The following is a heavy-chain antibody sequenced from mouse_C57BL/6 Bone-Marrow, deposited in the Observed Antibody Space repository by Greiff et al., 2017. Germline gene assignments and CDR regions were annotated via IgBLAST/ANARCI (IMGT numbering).Heavy chain of an antibody. Sequence: QVQLKESGAELMKPGASVKLSCKATGYTFTGYWIEWVKQRPGHGLEWIGEILPGSGSTNYNEKFKGKATFTAATSSNTAYMQLSSLATEDSASDSCARGVGWLLPLYYFDYGGQGTTLTVSA. V-gene: IGHV1-9*01. CDR2: ILPGSGST. D-gene: IGHD2-3*01. J-gene: IGHJ2*01. CDR1: GYTFTGYW. CDR3: ARGVGWLLPLYYFDY.